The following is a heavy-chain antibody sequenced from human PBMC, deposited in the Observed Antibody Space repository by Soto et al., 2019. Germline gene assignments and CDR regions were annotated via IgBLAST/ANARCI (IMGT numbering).Heavy chain of an antibody. Sequence: PGGSLRLSCAASGFTFSSYGMHWVRQAPGKGLEWVAVISYDGSNKYYADSVKGRFTISRDNSKNTLYLQMNSLRAEDTAVYYCAKESSENDAFDIWGQGTMVTVSS. V-gene: IGHV3-30*18. CDR2: ISYDGSNK. CDR1: GFTFSSYG. CDR3: AKESSENDAFDI. J-gene: IGHJ3*02. D-gene: IGHD3-10*01.